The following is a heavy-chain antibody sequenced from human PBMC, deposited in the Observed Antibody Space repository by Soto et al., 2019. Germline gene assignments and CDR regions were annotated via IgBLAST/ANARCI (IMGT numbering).Heavy chain of an antibody. CDR2: ITSDTKTI. CDR3: ARSVEGHFDY. CDR1: GFKLSIYS. D-gene: IGHD6-19*01. V-gene: IGHV3-48*02. Sequence: GGSLRLCLVASGFKLSIYSMNWVRQAPGKGLEWSAYITSDTKTIKYADSVKGRFTISRDNAKNSVYLQMNSLSDEDTAVYYCARSVEGHFDYWGQGP. J-gene: IGHJ4*02.